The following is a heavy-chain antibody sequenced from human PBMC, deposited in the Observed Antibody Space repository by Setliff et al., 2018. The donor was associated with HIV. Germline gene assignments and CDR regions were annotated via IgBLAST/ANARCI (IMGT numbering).Heavy chain of an antibody. CDR3: ARHPYYSSNWYFDF. D-gene: IGHD3-10*01. CDR2: IFSTGST. V-gene: IGHV4-59*08. Sequence: SETLSLTCSVSNSSISTYYWSWIRQPPGKGLEWIGYIFSTGSTDYNPSLESRVTMSLDKSKKQFSLRLRSVTAADTAVYFCARHPYYSSNWYFDFWGRGALVTV. CDR1: NSSISTYY. J-gene: IGHJ2*01.